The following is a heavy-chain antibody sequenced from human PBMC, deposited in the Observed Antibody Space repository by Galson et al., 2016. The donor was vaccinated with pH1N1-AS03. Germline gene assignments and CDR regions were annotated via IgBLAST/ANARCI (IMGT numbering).Heavy chain of an antibody. CDR2: IYHNGNS. CDR1: GDSISSNHW. J-gene: IGHJ4*01. V-gene: IGHV4-4*02. CDR3: ARAGQRHRVGDY. D-gene: IGHD6-25*01. Sequence: ETLSLTCAVSGDSISSNHWWTWVRQPPGKGLEWIAEIYHNGNSNYNPTLQSRVSISVDKSKNQFSLNLSSVTAADTAVYYCARAGQRHRVGDYWGHGTLVTVSS.